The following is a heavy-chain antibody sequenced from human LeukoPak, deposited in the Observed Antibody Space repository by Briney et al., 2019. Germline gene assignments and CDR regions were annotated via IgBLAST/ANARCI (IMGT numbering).Heavy chain of an antibody. CDR1: GFTFSSYA. Sequence: GGSLRLSCAASGFTFSSYAMSWVRQAPGKGLEWVSAISGSGGSTYYADSVKGRFTISRDNSKNTLYLQMNSLRAEDTAVYYCAKARGDIVVVPAANWNYWGQGTLVTVSS. J-gene: IGHJ4*02. CDR3: AKARGDIVVVPAANWNY. CDR2: ISGSGGST. D-gene: IGHD2-2*01. V-gene: IGHV3-23*01.